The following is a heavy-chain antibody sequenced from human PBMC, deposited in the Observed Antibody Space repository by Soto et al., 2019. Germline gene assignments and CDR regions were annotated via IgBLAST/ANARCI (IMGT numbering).Heavy chain of an antibody. CDR2: IYPGDSDT. Sequence: GESLKISCKGSGYSFTSYWIGLVRQIPGKSLEWMGIIYPGDSDTRYSPSFQGQVTISADKSISTAYLQWSSLKASGTAMYYRARLGVDKSYYDSSGGYYFDYWGQGTLVTVSS. V-gene: IGHV5-51*01. D-gene: IGHD3-22*01. CDR1: GYSFTSYW. J-gene: IGHJ4*02. CDR3: ARLGVDKSYYDSSGGYYFDY.